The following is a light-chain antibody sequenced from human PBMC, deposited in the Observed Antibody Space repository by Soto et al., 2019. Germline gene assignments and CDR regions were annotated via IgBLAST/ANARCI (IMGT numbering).Light chain of an antibody. V-gene: IGKV1-5*03. CDR3: QHYNSYSEA. J-gene: IGKJ1*01. Sequence: IQITKSPSTVSRSVGDRVTITCRASPTISSWFAWYQQQPEPAPKLLIYKPSTSKSGASSRFSGSGTGTEFTLTISSLQPDDFAAYYCQHYNSYSEAFGQGTKVDIK. CDR2: KPS. CDR1: PTISSW.